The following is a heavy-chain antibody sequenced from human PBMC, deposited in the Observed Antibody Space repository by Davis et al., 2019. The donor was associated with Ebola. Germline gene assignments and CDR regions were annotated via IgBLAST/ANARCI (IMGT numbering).Heavy chain of an antibody. CDR1: GGSIISADYH. Sequence: MPSETLSLTCTISGGSIISADYHWSWIRQFPGKELEWIGYFYPNGKTDSNPSVTSRVTMSLDTSNKHFSLDFRSVTAADTAVYYCAKDISPHIGVIVTQVDYWGQGTLVTVSS. D-gene: IGHD3-10*01. J-gene: IGHJ4*02. CDR2: FYPNGKT. V-gene: IGHV4-61*03. CDR3: AKDISPHIGVIVTQVDY.